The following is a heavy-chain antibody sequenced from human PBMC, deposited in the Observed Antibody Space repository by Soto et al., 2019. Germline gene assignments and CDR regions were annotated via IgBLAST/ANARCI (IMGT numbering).Heavy chain of an antibody. Sequence: GGSLRLSCAASGFTFSSYSMNWVRQAPGKGLEWVSSISSSSSYIYYADSVKGRFTISRDNAKNSLYLQMNSLRAEDTAVYYCARERYIVATITYDYWGQGTLVTVSS. D-gene: IGHD5-12*01. CDR2: ISSSSSYI. CDR1: GFTFSSYS. V-gene: IGHV3-21*01. J-gene: IGHJ4*02. CDR3: ARERYIVATITYDY.